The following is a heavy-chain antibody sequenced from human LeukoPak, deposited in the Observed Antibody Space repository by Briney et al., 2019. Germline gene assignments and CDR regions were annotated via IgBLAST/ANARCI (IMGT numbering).Heavy chain of an antibody. D-gene: IGHD4-17*01. Sequence: ASVTVSCKASVGTFSNYAISWVRQAPGQGLEWMGGIIPIFGTANYAQKFQGRVTITADESTSTAYMELSSLRSEDTAVYYCARDRRHGDYDEYWGQGTLVTVSS. CDR1: VGTFSNYA. CDR2: IIPIFGTA. CDR3: ARDRRHGDYDEY. J-gene: IGHJ4*02. V-gene: IGHV1-69*13.